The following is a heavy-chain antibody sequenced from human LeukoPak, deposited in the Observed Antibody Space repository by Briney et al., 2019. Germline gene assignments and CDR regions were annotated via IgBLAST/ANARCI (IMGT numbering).Heavy chain of an antibody. CDR1: GYTFTSYY. CDR3: AATRGSTSFFDY. CDR2: INPSGGST. Sequence: GASVKVSCKASGYTFTSYYMHWVRQAPGQGLERMGIINPSGGSTSYAQKFQGRVTMTRDTSTSTVYMELSSLRSEDTAVYYCAATRGSTSFFDYWGQGTLVTVSS. V-gene: IGHV1-46*01. D-gene: IGHD2-2*01. J-gene: IGHJ4*02.